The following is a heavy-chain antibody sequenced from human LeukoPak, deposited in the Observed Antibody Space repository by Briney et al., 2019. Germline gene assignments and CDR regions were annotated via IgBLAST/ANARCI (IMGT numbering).Heavy chain of an antibody. J-gene: IGHJ5*02. CDR1: GYTLTSYD. CDR2: MNPNSGNT. CDR3: ARDNSVEDTAWWFDP. D-gene: IGHD4-23*01. V-gene: IGHV1-8*03. Sequence: ASVKVSCKASGYTLTSYDINWVRQATGQGLEWMGWMNPNSGNTGYAQKFQGRVTITRNTSISTACMELSSLRSEDTAVYYCARDNSVEDTAWWFDPWGQGTLVTVSS.